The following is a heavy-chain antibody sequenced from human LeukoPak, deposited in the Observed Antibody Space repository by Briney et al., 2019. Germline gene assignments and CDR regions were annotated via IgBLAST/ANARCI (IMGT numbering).Heavy chain of an antibody. J-gene: IGHJ4*02. Sequence: SETLSLTCAVYGGSFSGYYWSWIRQPPGKGLEWVGEINHSRNTNYSPSLKSRATISVDTSKNQFSLTLSSVTAADTAVYYCARDRLRWPKIDYWGQGTLVTVSS. CDR2: INHSRNT. D-gene: IGHD4-23*01. CDR3: ARDRLRWPKIDY. CDR1: GGSFSGYY. V-gene: IGHV4-34*01.